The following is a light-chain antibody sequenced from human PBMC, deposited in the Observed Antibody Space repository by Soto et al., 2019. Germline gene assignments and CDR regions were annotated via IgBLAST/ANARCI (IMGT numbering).Light chain of an antibody. CDR1: SPNIGTSS. Sequence: VLSQAPSASRAPQHRVTISCSGSSPNIGTSSVHWFQQLPGTAPKLLISTTNQRPSGVPERFSGSKSGTSASLAISGLQSEDEADYYCAAWDDSLNGHVFGTGTKVTV. CDR3: AAWDDSLNGHV. CDR2: TTN. J-gene: IGLJ1*01. V-gene: IGLV1-44*01.